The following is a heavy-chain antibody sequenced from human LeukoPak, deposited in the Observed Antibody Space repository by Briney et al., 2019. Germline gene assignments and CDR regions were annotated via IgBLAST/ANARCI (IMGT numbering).Heavy chain of an antibody. CDR3: ARGLPGTTITGSFDY. Sequence: ASVKVSCKAPGYTFTGYYVHWVRQAPGQGLEWMGWISPNSGGTNYAQKFQGRVTVTRDTSISTAYMELSSLRPDDTAVYYCARGLPGTTITGSFDYWGQGTLVTVSS. V-gene: IGHV1-2*02. CDR2: ISPNSGGT. J-gene: IGHJ4*02. CDR1: GYTFTGYY. D-gene: IGHD5-24*01.